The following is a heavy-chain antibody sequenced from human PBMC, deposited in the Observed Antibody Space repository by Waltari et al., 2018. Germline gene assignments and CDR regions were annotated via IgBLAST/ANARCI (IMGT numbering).Heavy chain of an antibody. CDR1: GYSISSGYS. J-gene: IGHJ4*02. CDR3: ARVGATVNDY. Sequence: QVQLQESGPGLVKPSETLSLTCTVSGYSISSGYSWGWIRQPPGKGLEWIGRICHSGITYYNPSLKSRVTISVDTSKNQFSLKLSSVTAADTAVYYCARVGATVNDYWGQGTLVTVSS. D-gene: IGHD1-26*01. CDR2: ICHSGIT. V-gene: IGHV4-38-2*02.